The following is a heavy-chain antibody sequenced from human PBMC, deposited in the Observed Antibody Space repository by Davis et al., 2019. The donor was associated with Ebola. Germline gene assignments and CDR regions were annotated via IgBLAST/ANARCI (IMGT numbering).Heavy chain of an antibody. Sequence: GESLKISCAASGFAFSTYVMSWVRQAPGKGLEWVSYISSSGSTIYYADSVKGRFTISRDNAKNSLYLQMNSLRAEDTAVYYCARWFRGSRVYYGMDVWGQGTTVTVSS. D-gene: IGHD3-10*01. CDR1: GFAFSTYV. CDR2: ISSSGSTI. CDR3: ARWFRGSRVYYGMDV. J-gene: IGHJ6*02. V-gene: IGHV3-11*01.